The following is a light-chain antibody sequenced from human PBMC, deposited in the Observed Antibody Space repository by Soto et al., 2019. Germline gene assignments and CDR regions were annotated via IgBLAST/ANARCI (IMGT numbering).Light chain of an antibody. V-gene: IGKV1-6*01. CDR2: ATS. CDR3: LQENSYPLT. CDR1: QGIRND. J-gene: IGKJ4*01. Sequence: ASQTTQSPSSMSAPVGDRVTIICRASQGIRNDLGWYQQKPGKAPNLLIYATSSLQGGVPSRFSGSGSGTDFTLTISRLQPEDFATYYCLQENSYPLTFGGGTKVDIK.